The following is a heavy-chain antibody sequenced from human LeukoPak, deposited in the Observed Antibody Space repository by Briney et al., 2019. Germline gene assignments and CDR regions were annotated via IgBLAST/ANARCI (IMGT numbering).Heavy chain of an antibody. D-gene: IGHD6-6*01. Sequence: ASVKVSCKASGYTFTDYYMHWVRQAPGQGLEWMGWINPNSGGTNYAQKFQGRVTMTRDTSISTAYMELSRLRSDDTAVYYCATRGGGSSSFDRYYYMDVWGKGTTVTVSS. V-gene: IGHV1-2*02. CDR1: GYTFTDYY. CDR2: INPNSGGT. J-gene: IGHJ6*03. CDR3: ATRGGGSSSFDRYYYMDV.